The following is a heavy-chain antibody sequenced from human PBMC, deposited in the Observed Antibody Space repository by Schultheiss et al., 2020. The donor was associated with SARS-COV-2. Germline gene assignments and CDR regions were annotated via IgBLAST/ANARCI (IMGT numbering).Heavy chain of an antibody. J-gene: IGHJ4*02. Sequence: GGSLRLSCTASGFTFGDYAMSWVRQAPGKGLEWVGFIRSKAYGGTTEYAASVKGRFTISRDDSKSIAYLQMNSLKTEDTAVYYCTKTVYCISTSCYTGGDYWGQGTLVTVSS. D-gene: IGHD2-2*02. V-gene: IGHV3-49*04. CDR2: IRSKAYGGTT. CDR1: GFTFGDYA. CDR3: TKTVYCISTSCYTGGDY.